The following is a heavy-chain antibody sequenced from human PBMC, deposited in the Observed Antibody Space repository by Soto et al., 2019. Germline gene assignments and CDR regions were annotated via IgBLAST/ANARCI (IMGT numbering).Heavy chain of an antibody. V-gene: IGHV3-21*01. CDR1: GFTFSTYA. CDR2: ISSSSSYI. J-gene: IGHJ5*02. Sequence: GGSLRLSCAASGFTFSTYAMAWVRQAPGKGLEWVSSISSSSSYIYYADSVKGRFTISRDNAKNSLYLQMNSLRAEDTAVYYCAREVRYSSGSNWFDPWGQGTLVTVSS. CDR3: AREVRYSSGSNWFDP. D-gene: IGHD6-25*01.